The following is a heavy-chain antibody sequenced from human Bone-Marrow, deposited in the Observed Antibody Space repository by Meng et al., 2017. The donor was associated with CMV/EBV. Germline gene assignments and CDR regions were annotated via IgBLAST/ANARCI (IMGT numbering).Heavy chain of an antibody. J-gene: IGHJ4*02. D-gene: IGHD3-10*01. CDR2: INCNRGDT. Sequence: KVSCKASGYPFPGYKIHWVRQAPGQGPEWLGGINCNRGDTNYAQKFQGRVTMTRDTSISTAHMELSSLRSDDTAVYYCVRLAGGVDYWGQGTLVTVSS. CDR3: VRLAGGVDY. V-gene: IGHV1-2*02. CDR1: GYPFPGYK.